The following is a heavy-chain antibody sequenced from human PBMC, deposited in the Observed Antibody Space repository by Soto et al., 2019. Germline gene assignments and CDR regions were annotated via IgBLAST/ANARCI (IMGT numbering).Heavy chain of an antibody. Sequence: ASVKVSCKASGGTFSSYAISWVRQAPGQGLEWMGGIIPIFGTANYAQKFQGRVTITADESTSTAYMELSSLRSEDTAGYYCARYQGGYSGYDSRYYYYGMDVWGQGTTVTVSS. J-gene: IGHJ6*02. CDR2: IIPIFGTA. V-gene: IGHV1-69*13. CDR3: ARYQGGYSGYDSRYYYYGMDV. D-gene: IGHD5-12*01. CDR1: GGTFSSYA.